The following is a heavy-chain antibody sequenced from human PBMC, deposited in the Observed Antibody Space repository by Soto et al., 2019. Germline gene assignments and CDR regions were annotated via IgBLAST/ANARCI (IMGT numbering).Heavy chain of an antibody. Sequence: QVQLVESGGGVVQPGRSLRLSCAASGFTFSSYGMHWVRQAPGKGLEWVAVIWYDGSNKYYADSVKGRFTISRDNSKNMLYLQMNSLRAEDTAVYYCAGNTRGGLHYYYGMDVWGQGTTVTVSS. D-gene: IGHD3-10*01. CDR3: AGNTRGGLHYYYGMDV. J-gene: IGHJ6*02. CDR1: GFTFSSYG. CDR2: IWYDGSNK. V-gene: IGHV3-33*01.